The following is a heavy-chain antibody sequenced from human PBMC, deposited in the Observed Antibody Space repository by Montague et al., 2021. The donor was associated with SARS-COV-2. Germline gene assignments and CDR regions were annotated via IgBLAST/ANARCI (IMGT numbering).Heavy chain of an antibody. J-gene: IGHJ4*02. Sequence: SETLSLTCAIYGGSFSGYFWSWIRQSPGKGLEWIGEISYTGHTRYNPSLQSRVSISGDSSENQFSLTLTSVTAADTAVYYCARSHCSVSWCPDWGQGTLVTVSS. V-gene: IGHV4-34*01. D-gene: IGHD2-15*01. CDR1: GGSFSGYF. CDR2: ISYTGHT. CDR3: ARSHCSVSWCPD.